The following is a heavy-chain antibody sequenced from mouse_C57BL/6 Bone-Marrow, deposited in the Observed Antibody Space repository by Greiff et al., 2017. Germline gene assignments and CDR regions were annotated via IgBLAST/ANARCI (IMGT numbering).Heavy chain of an antibody. CDR1: GFSLTSYG. CDR2: IWGDGST. V-gene: IGHV2-3*01. J-gene: IGHJ3*01. D-gene: IGHD1-1*01. Sequence: VQLQQSGPGLVAPSQSLSITCTVSGFSLTSYGVSWVRQPPGKGLEWLGVIWGDGSTNYHSALISRLSISKDNSKSQVFLKLNSLQTDDTATYYCAKMSIYYYGSSYSAWFAYWGQGTLVTVSA. CDR3: AKMSIYYYGSSYSAWFAY.